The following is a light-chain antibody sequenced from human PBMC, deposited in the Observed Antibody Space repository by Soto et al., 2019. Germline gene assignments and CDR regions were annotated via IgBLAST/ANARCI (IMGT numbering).Light chain of an antibody. J-gene: IGKJ1*01. V-gene: IGKV1-5*03. CDR2: KAS. Sequence: DIQMTQSPSTLSSSLGDRVTITCRASQSVSSWLAWYQQKPGKAPKLLLYKASSIESGVQSSCSGSGSGTVFTLTISILQPDDFATYCRQQYNSYLTFGQGTKLEIK. CDR1: QSVSSW. CDR3: QQYNSYLT.